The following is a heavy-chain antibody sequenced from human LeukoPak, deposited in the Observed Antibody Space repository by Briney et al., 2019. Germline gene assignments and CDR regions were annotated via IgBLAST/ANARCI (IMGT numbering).Heavy chain of an antibody. Sequence: GGSLRLSCGASGFSFSSYGMSWVRQAPGKGLEWVSAISGSGGSTYYADSVKGRFTISRDNSKNTLYLQMNSLRAEDTAVYYCARYGRFMVRGVEFSYFDYWGQGTLVTVSS. D-gene: IGHD3-10*01. CDR3: ARYGRFMVRGVEFSYFDY. CDR1: GFSFSSYG. V-gene: IGHV3-23*01. J-gene: IGHJ4*02. CDR2: ISGSGGST.